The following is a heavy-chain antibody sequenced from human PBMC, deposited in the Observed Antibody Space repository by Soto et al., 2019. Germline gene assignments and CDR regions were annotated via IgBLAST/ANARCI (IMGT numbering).Heavy chain of an antibody. D-gene: IGHD3-22*01. V-gene: IGHV3-30*14. CDR1: GFTFSSYA. CDR2: ISYDGSNK. Sequence: QVQLVESGGGVVQPGRSLRLSCAASGFTFSSYAMHWVRQAPGKGLEWVAVISYDGSNKYYADSVKGRFTISRDNSKNTLDLQLNSLRAEDTAVYYCAREGRRIVVASMVFQHWGQGTLVTVSS. J-gene: IGHJ1*01. CDR3: AREGRRIVVASMVFQH.